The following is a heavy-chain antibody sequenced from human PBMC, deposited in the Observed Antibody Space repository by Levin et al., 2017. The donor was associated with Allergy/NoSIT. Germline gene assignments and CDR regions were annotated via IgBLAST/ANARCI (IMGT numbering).Heavy chain of an antibody. CDR3: ARGTGVASTHRAFDI. CDR2: ISAYNGNT. D-gene: IGHD2-15*01. Sequence: GGSLRLSCKASGYTFTSYGISWVRQAPGQGLEWVGWISAYNGNTNYAQKLQGRVTMTTDTAMSTAYMELRSLRSGDTAVFYCARGTGVASTHRAFDIWGQGTMVTVSS. CDR1: GYTFTSYG. J-gene: IGHJ3*02. V-gene: IGHV1-18*01.